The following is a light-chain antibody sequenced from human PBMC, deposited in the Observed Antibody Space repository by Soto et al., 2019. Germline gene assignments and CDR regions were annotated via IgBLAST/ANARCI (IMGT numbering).Light chain of an antibody. CDR3: SSYAGSNTFV. V-gene: IGLV2-8*01. Sequence: QSVLPQPPSASGSPGPSVTLSCTGTSSDVGGYNLVSWYQQHPGEAPKLMISEVNERPSGVPDRFSGAKSGNTASLTVSGLRTEDEAYYYCSSYAGSNTFVFGTGTKLTVL. CDR1: SSDVGGYNL. J-gene: IGLJ1*01. CDR2: EVN.